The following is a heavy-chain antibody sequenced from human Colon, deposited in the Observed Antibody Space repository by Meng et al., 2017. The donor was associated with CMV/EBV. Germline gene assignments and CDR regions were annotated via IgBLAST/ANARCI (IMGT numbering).Heavy chain of an antibody. CDR3: TREGFDY. V-gene: IGHV1-2*06. CDR1: GNTFTGYW. Sequence: QEQLVQSGSELMNPGASVKVSCKASGNTFTGYWMHWVRQAPGQGLEWMGRIKPSTGDTNYAQNFQGRVTVTRDTSISTVYMEVNSLTSDDTAVYYCTREGFDYWGQGALVTVSS. J-gene: IGHJ4*02. CDR2: IKPSTGDT.